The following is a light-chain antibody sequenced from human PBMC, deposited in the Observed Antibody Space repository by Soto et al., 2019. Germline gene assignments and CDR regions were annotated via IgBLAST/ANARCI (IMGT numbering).Light chain of an antibody. CDR2: KVS. Sequence: DVVMTQSPLSLPVTLGQPASISCRSSQSLVYSDGNTYLSWFQQRPGQSPRRLIYKVSNRDSGVPDRFSGSGSGTDFTLKISRVEAEDVGVYYCMQGTHWLYTFGQGTRLEIK. CDR1: QSLVYSDGNTY. J-gene: IGKJ2*01. CDR3: MQGTHWLYT. V-gene: IGKV2-30*01.